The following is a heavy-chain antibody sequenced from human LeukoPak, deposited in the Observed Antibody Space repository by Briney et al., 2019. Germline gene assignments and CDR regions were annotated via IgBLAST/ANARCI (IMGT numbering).Heavy chain of an antibody. CDR2: ISYDGSNK. D-gene: IGHD3-16*01. CDR1: GFTFSSYG. CDR3: AKDNSLGEPFLAYYFDY. J-gene: IGHJ4*02. Sequence: GRSLRLSCAASGFTFSSYGMHWVRQAPGKGLEWMAVISYDGSNKYYADSVKGRFTISRDNSKNTLYLQMNSLRAEDTAVYYCAKDNSLGEPFLAYYFDYWGQGTLVTVSS. V-gene: IGHV3-30*18.